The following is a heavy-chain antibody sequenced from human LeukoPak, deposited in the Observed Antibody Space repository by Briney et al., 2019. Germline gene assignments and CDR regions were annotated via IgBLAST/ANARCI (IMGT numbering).Heavy chain of an antibody. Sequence: SGGSLRPSCAASGFTVSSNYMSWVRQAPGKGLEWVSVIYSGGSTYYADSVKGRFTISRDISKNTLYLQMNSLRAEDTALYYCAKARRDGYNLFDYWGQGTLVTVSS. D-gene: IGHD5-24*01. CDR1: GFTVSSNY. J-gene: IGHJ4*02. CDR3: AKARRDGYNLFDY. CDR2: IYSGGST. V-gene: IGHV3-53*01.